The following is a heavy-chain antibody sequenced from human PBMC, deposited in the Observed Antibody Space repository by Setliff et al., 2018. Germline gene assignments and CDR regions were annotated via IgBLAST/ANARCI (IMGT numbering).Heavy chain of an antibody. CDR3: ARLSGYYFDY. CDR1: GASISSSRDY. Sequence: SETLSLTCTVSGASISSSRDYWGWIRQPPGKGLEWIGSIYYSGSTYYNPSLKSRVTISVDTSKNQFSLKLSSVTAADTAVFCCARLSGYYFDYWGQGTLVTVSS. CDR2: IYYSGST. V-gene: IGHV4-39*01. D-gene: IGHD3-22*01. J-gene: IGHJ4*02.